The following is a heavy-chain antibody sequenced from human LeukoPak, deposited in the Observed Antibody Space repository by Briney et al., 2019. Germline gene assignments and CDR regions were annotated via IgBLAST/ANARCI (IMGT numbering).Heavy chain of an antibody. CDR3: ATTGTDRKTPDY. D-gene: IGHD1-1*01. Sequence: ASVKVSCKASGYTFASYYMHWVRQAPGQGLEWMGIINPSGGSTSYAQKFQGRVTMTRDMSTSTVYMELSSLRSEGTAVYYCATTGTDRKTPDYWGQGTLVTVSS. CDR2: INPSGGST. V-gene: IGHV1-46*01. J-gene: IGHJ4*02. CDR1: GYTFASYY.